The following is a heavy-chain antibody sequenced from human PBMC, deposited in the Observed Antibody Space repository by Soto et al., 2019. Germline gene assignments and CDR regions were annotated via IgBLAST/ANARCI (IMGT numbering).Heavy chain of an antibody. CDR1: GFTFSSYG. Sequence: GGSLRLSCAASGFTFSSYGMHWVRQAPGKGLEWVAVISYDGSNKYYADSVKGRFTISRDNSKNTLYLQMNSLRAEDTAVYYCAKVGGRGHYYYGMDVWRQGTTVTVSS. V-gene: IGHV3-30*18. J-gene: IGHJ6*02. CDR2: ISYDGSNK. D-gene: IGHD6-25*01. CDR3: AKVGGRGHYYYGMDV.